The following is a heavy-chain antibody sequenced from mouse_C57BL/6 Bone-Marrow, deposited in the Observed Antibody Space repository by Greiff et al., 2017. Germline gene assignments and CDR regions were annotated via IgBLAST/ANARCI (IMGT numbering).Heavy chain of an antibody. D-gene: IGHD2-1*01. J-gene: IGHJ1*03. CDR3: TRYPGNYSYWYFGV. V-gene: IGHV1-15*01. CDR2: IDPETGGT. CDR1: GYTFTDYE. Sequence: VQLQQSGAELVRPGASVTLSCKASGYTFTDYEMHWVKQTPVHGLEWIGAIDPETGGTAYNQKFKGKAILTADKSSSTAYMELRSLTSEDSAVYYCTRYPGNYSYWYFGVWGTGTTVTVSS.